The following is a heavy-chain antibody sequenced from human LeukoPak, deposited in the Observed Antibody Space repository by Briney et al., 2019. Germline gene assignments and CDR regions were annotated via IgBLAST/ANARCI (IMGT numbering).Heavy chain of an antibody. CDR1: GGSISSYY. Sequence: PSETLSLTCTVSGGSISSYYWSWIRQPPGKGLEWIGYIYYSGSTNYNPSLKSRVTISVDTSKNQFSLKLSSVTAADTAVYYCARTRVGAHDYWGQGTLVTVSS. CDR2: IYYSGST. D-gene: IGHD1-26*01. CDR3: ARTRVGAHDY. V-gene: IGHV4-59*08. J-gene: IGHJ4*02.